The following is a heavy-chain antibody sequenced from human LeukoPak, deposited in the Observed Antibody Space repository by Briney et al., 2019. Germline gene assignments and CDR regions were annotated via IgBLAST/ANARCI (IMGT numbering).Heavy chain of an antibody. D-gene: IGHD1-1*01. CDR1: GFTFSNSW. CDR3: ARDQLGAVLYFDY. J-gene: IGHJ4*02. Sequence: GRSLRLSCAASGFTFSNSWMSWVRQAPGKGLEWVSAITGSGGSTYYADSVKGRFTISRDNSKNTLYLQINSLRVEDTAVYYCARDQLGAVLYFDYWGQGALVTVSS. CDR2: ITGSGGST. V-gene: IGHV3-23*01.